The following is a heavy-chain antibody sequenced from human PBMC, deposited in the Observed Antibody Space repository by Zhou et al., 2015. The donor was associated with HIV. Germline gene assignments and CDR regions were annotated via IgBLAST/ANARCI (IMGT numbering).Heavy chain of an antibody. CDR1: GYTFTSYY. D-gene: IGHD3-22*01. J-gene: IGHJ4*02. V-gene: IGHV1-46*01. Sequence: QVQLVQSGAEVKKPGASVKVSCKASGYTFTSYYMHWVRQAPGQGLEWMGIINPSGGSTSYAQKFQGRVTMTRDTSTSTVYMELSSLRSEDTAVYYCARERITMIVAYSFDYWGQGTLVTVSS. CDR3: ARERITMIVAYSFDY. CDR2: INPSGGST.